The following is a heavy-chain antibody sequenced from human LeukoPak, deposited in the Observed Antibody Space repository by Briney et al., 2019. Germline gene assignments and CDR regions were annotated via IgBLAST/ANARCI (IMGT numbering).Heavy chain of an antibody. CDR2: IIPILGIA. D-gene: IGHD5-24*01. Sequence: SVKVSCKASGGTFSSYAISWVRQAPGQGLEWMGRIIPILGIANYAQKFQGRVTITADKSTSTAYMELSSLRSEDAAVYYCARAGPTSRDGYNFEDYWGQGTLVTVSS. CDR3: ARAGPTSRDGYNFEDY. CDR1: GGTFSSYA. V-gene: IGHV1-69*04. J-gene: IGHJ4*02.